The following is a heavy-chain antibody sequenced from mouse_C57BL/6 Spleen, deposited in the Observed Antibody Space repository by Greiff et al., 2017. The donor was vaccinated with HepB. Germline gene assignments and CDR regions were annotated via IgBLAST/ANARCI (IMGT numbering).Heavy chain of an antibody. CDR3: ARLAGYGSSYGYAMDY. Sequence: VQLKQSGAELVKPGASVKLSCTASGFNIKDYYMHWVKQRTEQGLEWIGRIDPEDGETKDAPKFQGKATITADTSSNTAYLQLSSLTSEDTAVYYCARLAGYGSSYGYAMDYWGQGTSVTVSS. CDR1: GFNIKDYY. V-gene: IGHV14-2*01. J-gene: IGHJ4*01. D-gene: IGHD1-1*01. CDR2: IDPEDGET.